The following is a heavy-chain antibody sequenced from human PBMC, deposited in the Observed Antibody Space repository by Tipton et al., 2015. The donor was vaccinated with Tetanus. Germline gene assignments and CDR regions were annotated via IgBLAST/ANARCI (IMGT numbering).Heavy chain of an antibody. Sequence: GLVKPSETLSLTCNVSGDSIRRSYWSWIRQPPGKGLEWIGHIFHSGSTNYNPSLKSRVTMSIDTSERQFSLKLTSVTSADTAVYYCAKVVGWGDYFDSWGQGILVIVSA. CDR1: GDSIRRSY. V-gene: IGHV4-59*01. CDR3: AKVVGWGDYFDS. CDR2: IFHSGST. D-gene: IGHD1-26*01. J-gene: IGHJ4*02.